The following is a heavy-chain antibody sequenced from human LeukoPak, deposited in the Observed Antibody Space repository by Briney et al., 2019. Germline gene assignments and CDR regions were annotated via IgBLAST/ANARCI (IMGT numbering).Heavy chain of an antibody. Sequence: SETLSLTCTVSGGSISSYYWSWLRQPPGKGLEWLGYIYYSGSTNYNPSLKSRVTISVDTSKNQFSLKLSSVTAADTAVYYCARVFRGYSYGPFDYWGQGTLVTVSS. V-gene: IGHV4-59*01. D-gene: IGHD5-18*01. J-gene: IGHJ4*02. CDR2: IYYSGST. CDR3: ARVFRGYSYGPFDY. CDR1: GGSISSYY.